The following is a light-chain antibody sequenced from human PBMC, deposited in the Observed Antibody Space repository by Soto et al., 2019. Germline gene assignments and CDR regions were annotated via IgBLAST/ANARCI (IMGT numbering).Light chain of an antibody. CDR3: QHYNSHSEA. J-gene: IGKJ1*01. V-gene: IGKV1-5*03. CDR1: QTISSW. CDR2: KAS. Sequence: DIQMTQSPSTLSGSVGDRVTITCWASQTISSWLAWYQQKPGKAPKLLIYKASTLKSGVPSRFSGSGSGTEFTLTISSLQPDDFATYYCQHYNSHSEAFGQGTKVELK.